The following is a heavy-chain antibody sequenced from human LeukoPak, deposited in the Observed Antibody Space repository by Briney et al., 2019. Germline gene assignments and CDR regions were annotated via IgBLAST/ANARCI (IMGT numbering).Heavy chain of an antibody. V-gene: IGHV3-23*01. CDR1: GFTFSSYG. J-gene: IGHJ6*03. Sequence: GGSLRLSCAASGFTFSSYGMSWVRQAPGKGLEWVSAISGSGGSTYYADSVKGRFTISRDNSKNTQYLQMNSLRAEDTAVYYCAKKGPYYYDAASYYMDVWGKGTTVTISS. CDR2: ISGSGGST. CDR3: AKKGPYYYDAASYYMDV. D-gene: IGHD3-22*01.